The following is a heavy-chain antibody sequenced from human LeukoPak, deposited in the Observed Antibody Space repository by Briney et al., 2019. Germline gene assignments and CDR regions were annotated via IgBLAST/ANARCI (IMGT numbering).Heavy chain of an antibody. Sequence: GGSLRLSCAASGFNFNNPWMSWVRQAPGKGLEWVGRIKSKSDGGTPDYAAPVKGRFAISRDDSKNTLYLQMNSLKTEDTAVYYCTTEGGWSFCFDYWGQGTLVTVSS. V-gene: IGHV3-15*01. D-gene: IGHD2-15*01. CDR3: TTEGGWSFCFDY. CDR1: GFNFNNPW. CDR2: IKSKSDGGTP. J-gene: IGHJ4*02.